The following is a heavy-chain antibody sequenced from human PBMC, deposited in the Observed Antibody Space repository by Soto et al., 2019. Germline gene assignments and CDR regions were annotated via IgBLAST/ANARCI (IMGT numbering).Heavy chain of an antibody. CDR3: ARESGDGYTKGPYYYGMDV. CDR1: GFTFSSYA. J-gene: IGHJ6*02. Sequence: QVQLVESGGGVVQPGRSLRLSCAASGFTFSSYAMHWVRQAPGKGLEWVAVISYDGSNKYYADSVKGRFTISRDNSKNXLXXQMNSLRAEDTAVYYCARESGDGYTKGPYYYGMDVWGQGTTVTVSS. V-gene: IGHV3-30-3*01. D-gene: IGHD5-12*01. CDR2: ISYDGSNK.